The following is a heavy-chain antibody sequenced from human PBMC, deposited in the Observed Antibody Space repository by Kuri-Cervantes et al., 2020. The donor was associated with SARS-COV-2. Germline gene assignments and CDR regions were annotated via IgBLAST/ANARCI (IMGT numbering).Heavy chain of an antibody. CDR3: AREKGYCSSTSCYRNWFDP. J-gene: IGHJ5*02. D-gene: IGHD2-2*01. Sequence: GESLKISCAASGFTLNDYGMYWVRQGPGKGLEWVSCITWDGGSTFYADSVKGRFTTSRDSGKSSLYLQMNSLRAEDTAVYYCAREKGYCSSTSCYRNWFDPWGQGTLVTVSS. V-gene: IGHV3-43D*03. CDR1: GFTLNDYG. CDR2: ITWDGGST.